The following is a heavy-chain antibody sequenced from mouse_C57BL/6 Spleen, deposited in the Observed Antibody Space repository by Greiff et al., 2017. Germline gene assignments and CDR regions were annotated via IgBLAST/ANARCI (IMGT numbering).Heavy chain of an antibody. Sequence: DVMLVESGGGLVKPGGSLKLSCAASGFTFSSYAMSWVRQTPEKRLEWVATISDGGSYTYYPDNVKGRFTISRDNAKNNLYLQMSHLKSEDTAMYYFARGDYYGSSYGAMDYWGQGTSVTVSS. D-gene: IGHD1-1*01. CDR3: ARGDYYGSSYGAMDY. CDR1: GFTFSSYA. CDR2: ISDGGSYT. J-gene: IGHJ4*01. V-gene: IGHV5-4*03.